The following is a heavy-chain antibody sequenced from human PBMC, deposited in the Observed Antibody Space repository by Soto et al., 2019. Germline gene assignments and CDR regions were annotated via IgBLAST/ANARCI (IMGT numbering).Heavy chain of an antibody. Sequence: SDTLSVTCTVPGGCIVTSIYYWGGIGHPPGKGLEWLGHIYYSGNTYYHPSLKSRVTISVDTSRNQFSLRLSSVTAADTAVYYCARLPHEYNYYGMDVWGQGSTVTVSS. V-gene: IGHV4-39*01. CDR2: IYYSGNT. D-gene: IGHD1-1*01. J-gene: IGHJ6*02. CDR1: GGCIVTSIYY. CDR3: ARLPHEYNYYGMDV.